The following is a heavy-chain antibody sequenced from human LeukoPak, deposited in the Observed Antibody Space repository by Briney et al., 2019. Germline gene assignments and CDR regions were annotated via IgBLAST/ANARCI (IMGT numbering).Heavy chain of an antibody. CDR2: MYHSGST. J-gene: IGHJ5*02. Sequence: SETLSLTCTVSGYSIRSGYYWGWIRQPPGKGLEWIGNMYHSGSTFYNPSLRSRVTISVDTPKNQISLNLRSVTAADTAVYYCARVPGPNWFDPWGQGTLVTVSS. V-gene: IGHV4-38-2*02. CDR3: ARVPGPNWFDP. CDR1: GYSIRSGYY.